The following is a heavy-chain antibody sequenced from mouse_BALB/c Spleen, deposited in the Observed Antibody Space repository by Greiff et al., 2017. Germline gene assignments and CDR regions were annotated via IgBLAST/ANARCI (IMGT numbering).Heavy chain of an antibody. CDR1: GFTFSSYA. V-gene: IGHV5-6-5*01. CDR3: ARGTPHFDY. J-gene: IGHJ2*01. CDR2: ISSGGST. Sequence: EVQRVESGGGLVKPGGSLKLSCAASGFTFSSYAMSWVRQTPEKRLEWVASISSGGSTYYPDSVKGRFTISRDNARNILYLQMSSLRSEDTAMYYCARGTPHFDYWGQGTTLTVSS.